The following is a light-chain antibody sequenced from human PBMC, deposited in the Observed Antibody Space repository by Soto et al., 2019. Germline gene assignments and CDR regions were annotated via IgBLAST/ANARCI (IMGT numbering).Light chain of an antibody. CDR1: SSNIGAGYD. J-gene: IGLJ1*01. CDR2: GNS. CDR3: QSYDSGLSGSV. Sequence: QSVLTQPPSVSGAPGQRVTISCTGSSSNIGAGYDVNWYQQHPGTAPKVLIYGNSNRPSGVPDRFSGSKSGTSASLANTGLQAEDEADYYCQSYDSGLSGSVFGGGTKVTVL. V-gene: IGLV1-40*01.